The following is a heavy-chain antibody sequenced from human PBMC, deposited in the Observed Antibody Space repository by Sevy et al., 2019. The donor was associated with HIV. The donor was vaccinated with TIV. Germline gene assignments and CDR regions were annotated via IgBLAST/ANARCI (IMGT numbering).Heavy chain of an antibody. CDR3: AGIFGDLFDY. J-gene: IGHJ4*02. CDR1: GFTFSSYA. V-gene: IGHV3-23*01. D-gene: IGHD3-3*01. Sequence: GGSLRLFCAASGFTFSSYAMSWVRQAPGKGLEWVSDISGSGGSTYYADSVKGRFTISRDNSKNTLYLQMNSLRAEDTAVYYCAGIFGDLFDYWGQGTLVTVSS. CDR2: ISGSGGST.